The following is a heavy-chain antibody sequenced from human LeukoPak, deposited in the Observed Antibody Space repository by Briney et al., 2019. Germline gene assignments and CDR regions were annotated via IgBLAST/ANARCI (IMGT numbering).Heavy chain of an antibody. CDR3: ARVFDSNYYYYYYYYMDV. CDR1: GGSISSYY. CDR2: IYYSGST. D-gene: IGHD3-22*01. V-gene: IGHV4-59*01. Sequence: SETLSLTCTVSGGSISSYYWSWIRQPPGKGLEWIGYIYYSGSTNYNPSLKSRVTISVDTSKNQFSLKLSSVTAADTAVYYCARVFDSNYYYYYYYYMDVWGKGTTVTVSS. J-gene: IGHJ6*03.